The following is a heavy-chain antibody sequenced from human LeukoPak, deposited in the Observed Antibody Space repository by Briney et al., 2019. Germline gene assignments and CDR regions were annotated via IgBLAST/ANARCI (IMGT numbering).Heavy chain of an antibody. CDR1: GYTFTDYY. J-gene: IGHJ4*02. CDR3: ATTLFPPPGQWPIPFDY. D-gene: IGHD2-2*02. CDR2: INPNNGDT. V-gene: IGHV1-2*02. Sequence: ASVKVSCKASGYTFTDYYMHWVRQAPGQGLEWMGWINPNNGDTTYAQKFRDRVTMTRDTSISTAYMELSRLISDDTAIYYCATTLFPPPGQWPIPFDYWGQGTLVTVSS.